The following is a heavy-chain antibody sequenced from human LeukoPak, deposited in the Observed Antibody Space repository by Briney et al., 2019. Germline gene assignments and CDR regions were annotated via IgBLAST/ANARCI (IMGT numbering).Heavy chain of an antibody. J-gene: IGHJ4*02. D-gene: IGHD5-24*01. CDR1: GYTFTGYY. Sequence: ASVKVSCKASGYTFTGYYMHWVRQAPGQGLEWMGWINPNSGGTNYAQKFQGRVTMTSDTSISTAYMELSRLRSDDTAVYYCARSVEMATIANYWGQGTLVTVSS. CDR2: INPNSGGT. V-gene: IGHV1-2*02. CDR3: ARSVEMATIANY.